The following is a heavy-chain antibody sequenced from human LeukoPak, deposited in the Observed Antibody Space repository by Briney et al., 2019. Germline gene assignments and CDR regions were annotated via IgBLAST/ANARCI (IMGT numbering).Heavy chain of an antibody. Sequence: GGSLRLSCAASGFTFSSYAMSWVRQAPGKGLEWVSAISGSGGSTYYADSVKGRFTISRDNSKNTLYLQMNSLRAEDTAVYYCGKNLWAAKVGNVCFDIWGQGTMVTVSS. CDR3: GKNLWAAKVGNVCFDI. CDR2: ISGSGGST. CDR1: GFTFSSYA. J-gene: IGHJ3*02. D-gene: IGHD1-26*01. V-gene: IGHV3-23*01.